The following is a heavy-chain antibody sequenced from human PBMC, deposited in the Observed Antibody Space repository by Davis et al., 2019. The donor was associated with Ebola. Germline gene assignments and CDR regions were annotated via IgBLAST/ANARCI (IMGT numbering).Heavy chain of an antibody. Sequence: PGGSLRLSCAASGFTFSTYAMGWVRQAPGKGLEWVSDISSGGGAPYYADSVKGRFTTFRDNPKNTLYLQMNSLRADDTAVYYCAKDNVVVTTTRGFWDYWGQGTLVTVSS. D-gene: IGHD2-15*01. CDR3: AKDNVVVTTTRGFWDY. CDR1: GFTFSTYA. J-gene: IGHJ4*02. V-gene: IGHV3-23*01. CDR2: ISSGGGAP.